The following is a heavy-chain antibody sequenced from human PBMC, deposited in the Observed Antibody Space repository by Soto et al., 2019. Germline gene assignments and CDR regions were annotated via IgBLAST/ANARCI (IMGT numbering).Heavy chain of an antibody. D-gene: IGHD3-16*01. CDR3: ARLDPELRLVRFDP. CDR1: GGTFSSYA. Sequence: SVKVSCKACGGTFSSYASSWVRQAPGQGLEWMGGIIPIFGTANYAQKFQGRVTITADESTSTAYMELSSLRSEDTAVYYCARLDPELRLVRFDPWGQGTLVTVSS. V-gene: IGHV1-69*13. J-gene: IGHJ5*02. CDR2: IIPIFGTA.